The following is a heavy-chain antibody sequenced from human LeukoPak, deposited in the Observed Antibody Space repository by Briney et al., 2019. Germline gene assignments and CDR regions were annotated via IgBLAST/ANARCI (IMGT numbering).Heavy chain of an antibody. CDR1: GGSISDYY. J-gene: IGHJ6*02. CDR3: ARHGGYSYGSYGMDV. CDR2: IYYSGST. D-gene: IGHD5-18*01. Sequence: SETLSLTCRVSGGSISDYYWSWIRQPPGKGLEWIGYIYYSGSTNYNPSLKSRVTVSVDTSKNQFSLKLSSVTAADTAVYYCARHGGYSYGSYGMDVWGQGTTVTVSS. V-gene: IGHV4-59*08.